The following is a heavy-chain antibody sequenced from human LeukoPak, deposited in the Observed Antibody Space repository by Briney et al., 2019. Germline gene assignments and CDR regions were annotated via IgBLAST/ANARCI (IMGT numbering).Heavy chain of an antibody. Sequence: PSETLSLTCTVSGGSISSYYWSWIRQPPGKGLEWIGYIYYSGSTNYNPSLKSRVTISVDTSKNQFSLKLSSVTAADTAVYYCARGRVDSSSWYWFDYWGQGTLVTVSS. CDR3: ARGRVDSSSWYWFDY. D-gene: IGHD6-13*01. V-gene: IGHV4-59*12. CDR2: IYYSGST. CDR1: GGSISSYY. J-gene: IGHJ4*02.